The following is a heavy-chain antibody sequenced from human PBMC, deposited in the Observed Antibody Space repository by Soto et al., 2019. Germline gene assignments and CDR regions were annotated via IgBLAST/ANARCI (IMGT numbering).Heavy chain of an antibody. J-gene: IGHJ4*02. CDR2: ISWDGGTT. V-gene: IGHV3-43*01. CDR1: GFTFDTYS. D-gene: IGHD5-12*01. Sequence: VGSLRLSCAASGFTFDTYSMNWVRQVPGKGLEWVSLISWDGGTTYYADSVKGRFTISRDNSKNSLYLQMISLRPEDTALYYCAKAIPQFSAYAQIGSWGQGTLVTVSS. CDR3: AKAIPQFSAYAQIGS.